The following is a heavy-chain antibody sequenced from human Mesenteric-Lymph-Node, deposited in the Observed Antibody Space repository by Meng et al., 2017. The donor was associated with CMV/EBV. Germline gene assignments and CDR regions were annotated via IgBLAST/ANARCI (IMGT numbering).Heavy chain of an antibody. CDR2: ISWNSNTI. Sequence: SLKISCAASGFTFDDYAMHWVRQAPGKGLEWVSGISWNSNTIGYADSVKGRFTISKDNAKYTLYLQMNSLRAEDTAVYFCVREDGVDASRGNRFDPWGQGTLVTVSS. CDR1: GFTFDDYA. CDR3: VREDGVDASRGNRFDP. J-gene: IGHJ5*02. V-gene: IGHV3-9*01. D-gene: IGHD3-3*01.